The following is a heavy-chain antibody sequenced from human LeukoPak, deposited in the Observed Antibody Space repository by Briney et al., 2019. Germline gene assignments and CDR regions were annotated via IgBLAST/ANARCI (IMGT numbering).Heavy chain of an antibody. J-gene: IGHJ4*02. CDR3: ARDRPTYSSGWYYFDY. CDR1: GFTFSSYE. Sequence: GGSLRLSCAASGFTFSSYEMNWVRQAPGKGLEWVSYISSSGSTIYYADSVKGRFTISRDNAKNSLYLQMNSLRAEDTAVYYCARDRPTYSSGWYYFDYWGQGTLVTVSS. CDR2: ISSSGSTI. V-gene: IGHV3-48*03. D-gene: IGHD6-19*01.